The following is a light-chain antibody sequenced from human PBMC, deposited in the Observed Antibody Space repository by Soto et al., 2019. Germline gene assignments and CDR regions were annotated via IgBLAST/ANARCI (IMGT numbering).Light chain of an antibody. V-gene: IGKV3-20*01. CDR2: GAS. J-gene: IGKJ1*01. CDR3: QQYGSSPPWT. CDR1: QSVSSSY. Sequence: DIVLTQSPGTLSLSPGERATLSCRASQSVSSSYLAWYQQKPGQAPRLLIYGASSRATGIPDRFSGSGSGTDFTLTISRLEPEDCAVYCCQQYGSSPPWTFGQGTKVEIK.